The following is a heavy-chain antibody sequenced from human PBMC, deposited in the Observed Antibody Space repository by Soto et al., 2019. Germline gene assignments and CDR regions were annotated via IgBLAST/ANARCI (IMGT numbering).Heavy chain of an antibody. J-gene: IGHJ4*02. V-gene: IGHV3-30*03. Sequence: GGSLRLSCAASGFSFSSYGMHWVRQAPGKGLEWVAVISFDGSNEYYADSVKGRFTISRDNSKNTVFLQMNSLKAEDTAVYYCETDRNSDIAALDYWGQGTLVTVSS. CDR2: ISFDGSNE. CDR1: GFSFSSYG. D-gene: IGHD6-13*01. CDR3: ETDRNSDIAALDY.